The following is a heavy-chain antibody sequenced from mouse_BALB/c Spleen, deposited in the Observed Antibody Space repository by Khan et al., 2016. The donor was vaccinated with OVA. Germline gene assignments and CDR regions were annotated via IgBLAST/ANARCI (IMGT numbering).Heavy chain of an antibody. CDR1: GYSITSGYY. CDR2: ISYDGSN. D-gene: IGHD2-1*01. CDR3: ASKSYGKGAY. J-gene: IGHJ3*01. Sequence: EVQLQESGPGLVKPSQSLSLTCSVTGYSITSGYYWSWIRQFPGNRLEWMGYISYDGSNNYNPSLKNRISIHRDTSKKQFFLKLNSVTTEDTATXYCASKSYGKGAYWGQGTLVTVSA. V-gene: IGHV3-6*02.